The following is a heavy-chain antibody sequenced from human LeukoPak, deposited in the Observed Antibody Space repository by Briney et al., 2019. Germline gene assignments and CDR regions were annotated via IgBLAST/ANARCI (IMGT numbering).Heavy chain of an antibody. CDR2: INPSGGST. V-gene: IGHV1-46*01. CDR1: GYTFTSYY. J-gene: IGHJ4*02. Sequence: ASVKVSCKASGYTFTSYYMHWVRQAPGQGLEWMGIINPSGGSTSYAQKFQGGVTMTRDTSTSTVYMELSSLRSDDTAVYYCARFAVHRRITVAGQFGLDYWGQGTLVSVSS. CDR3: ARFAVHRRITVAGQFGLDY. D-gene: IGHD6-19*01.